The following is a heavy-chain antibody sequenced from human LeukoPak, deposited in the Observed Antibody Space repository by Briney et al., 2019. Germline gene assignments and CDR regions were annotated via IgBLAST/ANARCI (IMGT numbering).Heavy chain of an antibody. Sequence: PGGSLRLSCAVSGFTFSDYSVTWIRQAPGKGLEWVSYISSAARTTYYADSVKGRFTISRDNAKNSLYLQMNSLRAEDTAVYYCARDLSLTTIVVGPLDYWGQGTLVTVSS. CDR1: GFTFSDYS. CDR2: ISSAARTT. D-gene: IGHD3-22*01. J-gene: IGHJ4*02. V-gene: IGHV3-11*01. CDR3: ARDLSLTTIVVGPLDY.